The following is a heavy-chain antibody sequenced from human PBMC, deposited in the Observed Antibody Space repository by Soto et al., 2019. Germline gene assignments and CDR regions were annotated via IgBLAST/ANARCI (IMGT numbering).Heavy chain of an antibody. J-gene: IGHJ6*02. V-gene: IGHV3-11*01. CDR2: ISSGASTI. D-gene: IGHD3-22*01. CDR3: ARDLKAVVNHIHYNHYGLDV. CDR1: GFIFNDYY. Sequence: GGSLRLSCAASGFIFNDYYMSWIRQAPGKGLEWVAYISSGASTISYADSVKGRFTISRDNTKNLLYLQMNSLRAEDTAAYYCARDLKAVVNHIHYNHYGLDVWGQGTTVTVSS.